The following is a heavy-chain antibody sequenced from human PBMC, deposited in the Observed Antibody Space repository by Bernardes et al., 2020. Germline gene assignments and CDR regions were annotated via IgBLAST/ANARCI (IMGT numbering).Heavy chain of an antibody. V-gene: IGHV1-2*06. D-gene: IGHD3-10*01. CDR2: INPNSGT. CDR1: GYTFTGYS. J-gene: IGHJ4*02. Sequence: ASVKVSCKASGYTFTGYSMHWVRQAPGQGLEWMGRINPNSGTDYDQKFQGRVTMTRDTSISTAYMELTGLTSDDTAIYYCAGGQRLFGSGSYYSWGQGTLVTVSS. CDR3: AGGQRLFGSGSYYS.